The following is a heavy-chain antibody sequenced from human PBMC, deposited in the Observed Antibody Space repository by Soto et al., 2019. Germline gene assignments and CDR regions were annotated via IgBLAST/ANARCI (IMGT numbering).Heavy chain of an antibody. J-gene: IGHJ3*02. D-gene: IGHD2-21*02. CDR1: GYTFTSYD. V-gene: IGHV1-8*01. Sequence: ASAKFSCNASGYTFTSYDINWVRQATGQVLDWMGWMNHNSGNTGYAQNFQGRVTMTRSTSISTAYMELSSLRSEDTAVYYCARARDRDAFDTWGQGTMVTDSS. CDR3: ARARDRDAFDT. CDR2: MNHNSGNT.